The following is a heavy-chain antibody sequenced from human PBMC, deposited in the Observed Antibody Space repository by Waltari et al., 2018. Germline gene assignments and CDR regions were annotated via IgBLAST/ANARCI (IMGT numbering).Heavy chain of an antibody. D-gene: IGHD3-10*01. Sequence: SFSDDYMGGIRQAPGKGLEWISYISGSGSTVYYADPVKGRFSISRDNGKNSLYLQMNSLRAEDTAVYYCTRPPGDRRLDYWGQGTLVTVSS. CDR1: SFSDDY. V-gene: IGHV3-11*01. CDR3: TRPPGDRRLDY. J-gene: IGHJ4*02. CDR2: ISGSGSTV.